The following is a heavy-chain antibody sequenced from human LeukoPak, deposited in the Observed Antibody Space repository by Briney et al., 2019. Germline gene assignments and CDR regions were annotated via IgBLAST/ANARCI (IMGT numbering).Heavy chain of an antibody. D-gene: IGHD3-9*01. CDR1: RFTFSSYG. J-gene: IGHJ4*02. CDR3: AKGHYDILTGSLDY. V-gene: IGHV3-30*18. CDR2: ISYDGSNK. Sequence: PGRSLRLSCAASRFTFSSYGMHWVRQAPGKGLEWVAVISYDGSNKYYADSVKGRFTISRDNSKNTLYLQMNSLRAEDTAVYYCAKGHYDILTGSLDYWGQGTLVTVSS.